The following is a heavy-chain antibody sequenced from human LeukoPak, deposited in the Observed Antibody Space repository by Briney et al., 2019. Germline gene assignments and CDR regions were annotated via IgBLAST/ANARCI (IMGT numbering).Heavy chain of an antibody. CDR3: AKDDLNWNHIDY. CDR2: IRYDGSNK. Sequence: GGSLRLSCAASGFTFSSYGMHWVRQAPGKGLEWVAFIRYDGSNKDYADSVKGRFTISRDNSKNTLFLQMNSLRAEDTAVYYCAKDDLNWNHIDYWGQGTLVTVSS. CDR1: GFTFSSYG. D-gene: IGHD1-20*01. J-gene: IGHJ4*02. V-gene: IGHV3-30*02.